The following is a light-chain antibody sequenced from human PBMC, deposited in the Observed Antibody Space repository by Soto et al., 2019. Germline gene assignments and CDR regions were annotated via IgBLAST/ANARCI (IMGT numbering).Light chain of an antibody. J-gene: IGLJ2*01. V-gene: IGLV2-14*01. CDR1: SSDVGGYNY. CDR3: SSYTSSSTV. CDR2: DVS. Sequence: QSVLTQPASVSGSPGQSITISCTGTSSDVGGYNYVSWYQQHPGKAPKLMIYDVSNRPSGVSNRFSDSKSGNTASLTISGLQAEDEADYYCSSYTSSSTVFGGGTQLTVL.